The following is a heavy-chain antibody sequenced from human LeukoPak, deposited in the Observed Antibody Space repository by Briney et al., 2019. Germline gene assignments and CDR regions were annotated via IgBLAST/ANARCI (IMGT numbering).Heavy chain of an antibody. CDR1: GYTFTDYY. V-gene: IGHV1-2*02. D-gene: IGHD5-18*01. J-gene: IGHJ4*02. CDR2: INPNNDDT. Sequence: ASVRVSCKASGYTFTDYYIHWVRQAPGQGLEWMGWINPNNDDTNYAQKFQGRVTMTRDTSISTAYMELSSLTSDDTAAYYCARRGSGYGYDYWGQGTLVTVSS. CDR3: ARRGSGYGYDY.